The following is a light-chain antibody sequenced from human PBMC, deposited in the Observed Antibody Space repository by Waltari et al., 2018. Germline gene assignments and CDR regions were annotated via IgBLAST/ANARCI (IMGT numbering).Light chain of an antibody. V-gene: IGKV1-8*01. Sequence: PSSLSASTGDRVTITCRASQGISSYLAWYQQKPGKAPKLLIYAASTFRSGVPSRFNGSGSGTDFTLTVSCLQSEDFATYYCQQYYSYPRTFGQGTKVEIK. J-gene: IGKJ1*01. CDR3: QQYYSYPRT. CDR2: AAS. CDR1: QGISSY.